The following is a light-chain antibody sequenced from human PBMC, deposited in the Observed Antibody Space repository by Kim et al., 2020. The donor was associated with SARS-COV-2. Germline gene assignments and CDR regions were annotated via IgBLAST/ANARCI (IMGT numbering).Light chain of an antibody. V-gene: IGLV6-57*03. CDR1: SGSIEENY. Sequence: AKTVTISCTRSSGSIEENYVQWYQQRPGGVPTAVIYEDDQSPSGVSDRFSGSIVNSSNSASLTISGLQTEDEADYYCQSYNRSNVVFGGGTKVTVL. CDR3: QSYNRSNVV. CDR2: EDD. J-gene: IGLJ2*01.